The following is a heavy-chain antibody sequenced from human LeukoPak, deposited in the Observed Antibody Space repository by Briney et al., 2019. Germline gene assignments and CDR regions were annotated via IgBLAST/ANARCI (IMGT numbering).Heavy chain of an antibody. CDR2: IYSSGST. CDR3: ARSSSGGRCFDS. D-gene: IGHD2-15*01. Sequence: SETLSLTCTVSGGSIRSSTYYCGWIRQPPGKGLEWSGSIYSSGSTYYNPSLKSPVTVSVDTSKNQSSLNLSSVTAADTAVYYCARSSSGGRCFDSWGQGTLVTVSS. CDR1: GGSIRSSTYY. J-gene: IGHJ4*02. V-gene: IGHV4-39*01.